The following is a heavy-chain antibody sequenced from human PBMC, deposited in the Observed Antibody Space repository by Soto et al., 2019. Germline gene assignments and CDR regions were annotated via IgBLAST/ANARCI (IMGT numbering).Heavy chain of an antibody. Sequence: WASVKVSCKASGGTFSSYTISWVRQAPGQGLEWMGRIIPILGIANYAQKFQGRVTITADKSTSTAYMELSSLRSEDTAVYYCARGWGSYGGNPNAYYYYGMDVWGQGTTVTVSS. J-gene: IGHJ6*02. D-gene: IGHD1-26*01. CDR2: IIPILGIA. CDR1: GGTFSSYT. CDR3: ARGWGSYGGNPNAYYYYGMDV. V-gene: IGHV1-69*02.